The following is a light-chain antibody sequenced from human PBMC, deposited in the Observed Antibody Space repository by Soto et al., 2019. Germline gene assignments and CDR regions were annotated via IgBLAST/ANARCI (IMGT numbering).Light chain of an antibody. CDR1: LPISNY. V-gene: IGKV1-9*01. Sequence: DIQMTQSPSSLSASVGDRVTITCRASLPISNYLAWYQQKPGKAPKLLIYAASTLQSGVPSRFSGSGSGTDLTITISSLQPEDFEIYYCQQLNTYPLTFGGGTKVDIK. CDR2: AAS. J-gene: IGKJ4*01. CDR3: QQLNTYPLT.